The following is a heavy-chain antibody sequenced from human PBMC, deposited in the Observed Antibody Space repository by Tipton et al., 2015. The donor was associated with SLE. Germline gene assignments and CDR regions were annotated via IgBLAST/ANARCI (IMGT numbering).Heavy chain of an antibody. V-gene: IGHV4-59*12. CDR3: AREFLNPVTTVHYYFDL. CDR1: GGSISSFY. CDR2: IYYSGST. Sequence: TLSLTCTVSGGSISSFYWSWIRQPPGKGLEWIGYIYYSGSTKYNPSLKSRVTISVDTSKNHFSLKLISVTAADTAVYYCAREFLNPVTTVHYYFDLWGRGTLVTVSS. D-gene: IGHD4-11*01. J-gene: IGHJ2*01.